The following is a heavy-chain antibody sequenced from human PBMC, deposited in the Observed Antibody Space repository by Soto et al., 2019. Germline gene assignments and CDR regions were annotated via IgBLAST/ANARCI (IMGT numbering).Heavy chain of an antibody. D-gene: IGHD6-6*01. Sequence: QITLKESGPTLVKTTQTLTLTCTFSGFSLTTSGVGVGWIRQPPGKALELLTLIYWDDEKRYSPSLQSRLTITKNTSKNQVDLTVTNMNPADTVTYYCAQRLYPSSDVAFDIWGQGTMVYVSS. CDR2: IYWDDEK. CDR1: GFSLTTSGVG. V-gene: IGHV2-5*02. J-gene: IGHJ3*02. CDR3: AQRLYPSSDVAFDI.